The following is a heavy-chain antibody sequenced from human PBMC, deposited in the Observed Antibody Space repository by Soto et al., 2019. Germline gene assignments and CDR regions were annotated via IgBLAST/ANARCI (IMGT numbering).Heavy chain of an antibody. D-gene: IGHD6-13*01. V-gene: IGHV4-4*02. Sequence: GTLSLTCAVSGGSISSSNWWRWVRPPPGKGLEWIGEIYHSGSPNYNPSLKSRVTISVDKSKNQFSLKLSSVTAADTAVYYCARAAMGGSSWPFDYWGQGTLVTVS. CDR1: GGSISSSNW. CDR3: ARAAMGGSSWPFDY. CDR2: IYHSGSP. J-gene: IGHJ4*02.